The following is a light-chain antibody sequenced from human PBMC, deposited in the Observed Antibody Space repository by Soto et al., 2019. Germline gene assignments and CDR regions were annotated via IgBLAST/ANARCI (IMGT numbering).Light chain of an antibody. CDR2: AAS. Sequence: VQMTQSPSSLSASVGDIVTIACRASQSISSYLNWYQQKPGKAPKLLIYAASSLQSGVPSRFSATVSGTEFSLTITSLQPEDFATYYCQQLFDSPITFGQGTRLEIK. V-gene: IGKV1-39*01. J-gene: IGKJ5*01. CDR1: QSISSY. CDR3: QQLFDSPIT.